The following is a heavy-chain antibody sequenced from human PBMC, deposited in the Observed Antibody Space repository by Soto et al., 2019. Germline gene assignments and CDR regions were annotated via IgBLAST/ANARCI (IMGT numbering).Heavy chain of an antibody. D-gene: IGHD6-19*01. CDR3: GRGGVAMAGTLEY. J-gene: IGHJ4*02. Sequence: QVQLVESGGGVVQPGRSLRLSCAASGFSFSSYGMHWVRQAPGKGLEWVAFIWYDGSNKYYADSVKGRFTISRDNSKKTGYRRMNSLRAEETAVYYCGRGGVAMAGTLEYWGRGTLVAVSS. CDR1: GFSFSSYG. CDR2: IWYDGSNK. V-gene: IGHV3-33*01.